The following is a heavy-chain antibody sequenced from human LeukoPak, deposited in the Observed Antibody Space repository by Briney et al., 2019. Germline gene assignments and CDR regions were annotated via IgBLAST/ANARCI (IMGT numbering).Heavy chain of an antibody. V-gene: IGHV3-48*03. D-gene: IGHD6-6*01. CDR1: GFTFSSYE. CDR2: ISSSGNTI. J-gene: IGHJ4*02. CDR3: ARGLSGYASSLGY. Sequence: GGSLRLSCAASGFTFSSYEMNWVRQAPGKGLEWVSYISSSGNTIYYADSVKGRFTISRDNAKNTLYLQMNSLRAEDTAVYYCARGLSGYASSLGYWGQGTLVTVSA.